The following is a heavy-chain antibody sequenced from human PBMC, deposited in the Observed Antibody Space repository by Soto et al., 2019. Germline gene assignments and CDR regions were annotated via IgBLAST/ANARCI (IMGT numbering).Heavy chain of an antibody. D-gene: IGHD1-7*01. CDR1: GLTFSNYA. Sequence: GGSLRLSCATSGLTFSNYAMSWVRQAPGGGLEWVSSMSGSSSTTYYADSGRGRFTISRDRSKNTLYLQMSSLRAADTALYYCAKNQERELPRVIDFWGQGTLVTVSS. CDR3: AKNQERELPRVIDF. J-gene: IGHJ4*02. CDR2: MSGSSSTT. V-gene: IGHV3-23*01.